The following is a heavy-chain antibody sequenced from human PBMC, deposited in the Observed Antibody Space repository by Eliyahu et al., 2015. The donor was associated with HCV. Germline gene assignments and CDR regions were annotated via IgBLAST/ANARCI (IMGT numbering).Heavy chain of an antibody. CDR2: LAYDGSTK. V-gene: IGHV3-33*05. CDR1: XXXFSNYG. Sequence: QVHLVESGGGVVQPGRSLRLXCAGSXXXFSNYGFHWVRQAPGKGLEWVALLAYDGSTKDYADSVKGRFTVSRDTSKNTLFLQMDSLRAEDTAAYYCARDDAFGQLGHWGQGTLVTVSS. D-gene: IGHD3-10*01. CDR3: ARDDAFGQLGH. J-gene: IGHJ4*02.